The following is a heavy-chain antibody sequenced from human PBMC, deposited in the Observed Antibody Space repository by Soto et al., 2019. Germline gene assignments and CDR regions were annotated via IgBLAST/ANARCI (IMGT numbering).Heavy chain of an antibody. CDR1: GYTFTSYG. V-gene: IGHV1-18*04. CDR2: ISAYNGNT. Sequence: ASVKVSCKASGYTFTSYGISCVRQAPGQGLEWMGWISAYNGNTNYAQKLQGRVTMTTDTSTSTAYMELRSLRSDDTAVYYCAREPLRLGELSSDYWGQGTLVTVSS. D-gene: IGHD3-16*02. CDR3: AREPLRLGELSSDY. J-gene: IGHJ4*02.